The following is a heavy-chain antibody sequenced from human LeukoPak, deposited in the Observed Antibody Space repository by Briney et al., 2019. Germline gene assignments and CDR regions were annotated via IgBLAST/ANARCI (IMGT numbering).Heavy chain of an antibody. CDR2: IYYTGST. CDR3: ARVYQSAEYYFDY. CDR1: GGSIDSYY. Sequence: KSSETLSLTCTVSGGSIDSYYWSWIRQPPVKGLEWIGYIYYTGSTEYHPSLKSRVTISLDTSKNQFSLKLTSVTAADTAVYYCARVYQSAEYYFDYWGQGNLVSVSS. J-gene: IGHJ4*02. V-gene: IGHV4-59*01. D-gene: IGHD2-2*01.